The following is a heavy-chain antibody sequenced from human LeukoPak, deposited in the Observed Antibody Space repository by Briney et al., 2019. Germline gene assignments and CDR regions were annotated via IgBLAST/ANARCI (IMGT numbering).Heavy chain of an antibody. CDR2: IYSGGST. V-gene: IGHV3-66*01. Sequence: GGSLRLSCAASGFTVSSNYMSWVRRAPGKGLEWVSVIYSGGSTYYADSVKGRFTISRDNSKNTLYLQMNSLRAEDTAAYYCARGAGLFIEHDYWGQGTLVTVSS. CDR1: GFTVSSNY. D-gene: IGHD3-22*01. CDR3: ARGAGLFIEHDY. J-gene: IGHJ4*02.